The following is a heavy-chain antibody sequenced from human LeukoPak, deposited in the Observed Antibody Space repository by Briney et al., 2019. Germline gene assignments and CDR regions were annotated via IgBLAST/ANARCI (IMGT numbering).Heavy chain of an antibody. J-gene: IGHJ5*02. Sequence: SETLSLTCAVYGGSFSGYYWSWIRQPPGKGLEWIGEINHSGSTNYNPSLKSRVAISVDTSKNQFSLKLSSVTAADTAVYYCARAWNYDYVWGSYRYTWWFDPWGQGTLVTVSS. CDR3: ARAWNYDYVWGSYRYTWWFDP. CDR1: GGSFSGYY. CDR2: INHSGST. D-gene: IGHD3-16*02. V-gene: IGHV4-34*01.